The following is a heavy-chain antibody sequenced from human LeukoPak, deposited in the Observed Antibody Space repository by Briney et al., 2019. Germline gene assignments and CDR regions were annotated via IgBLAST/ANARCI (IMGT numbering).Heavy chain of an antibody. CDR1: GFTFSSYG. D-gene: IGHD3-22*01. CDR2: IWYDGSNK. CDR3: AREAYYYDSSGSGANSCPDY. V-gene: IGHV3-33*01. Sequence: GGSPRLSCAASGFTFSSYGMHWVRQAPGKGLEWVAVIWYDGSNKYYADSVKGRFTISRDNSKNTLYLQMNSLRAEDTAVYYCAREAYYYDSSGSGANSCPDYWGQGTLVTVSS. J-gene: IGHJ4*02.